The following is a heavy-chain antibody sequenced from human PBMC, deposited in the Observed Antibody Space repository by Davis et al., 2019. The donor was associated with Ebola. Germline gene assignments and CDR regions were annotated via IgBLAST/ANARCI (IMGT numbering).Heavy chain of an antibody. V-gene: IGHV3-11*06. D-gene: IGHD1-1*01. Sequence: GRFTISRDNAKNSLYLQMNSLRAEDTAVYYCARATTPNRWGQGTLVTVSS. CDR3: ARATTPNR. J-gene: IGHJ4*02.